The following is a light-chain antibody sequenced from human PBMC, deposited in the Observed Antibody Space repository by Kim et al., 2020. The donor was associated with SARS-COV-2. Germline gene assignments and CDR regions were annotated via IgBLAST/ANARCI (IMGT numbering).Light chain of an antibody. CDR2: GAS. Sequence: SPAGRAPTFSSSGLRSGSSNLAWYQQKPGQAPRLLIYGASSRATGIPARFSGSGSGTDFTLTISRLEPEDFAVYYCQLCDNSPRPFGQGTKLDIK. V-gene: IGKV3-20*01. CDR3: QLCDNSPRP. CDR1: LRSGSSN. J-gene: IGKJ5*01.